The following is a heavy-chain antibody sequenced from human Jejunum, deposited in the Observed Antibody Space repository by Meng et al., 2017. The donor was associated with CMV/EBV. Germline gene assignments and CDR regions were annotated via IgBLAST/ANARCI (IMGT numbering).Heavy chain of an antibody. CDR1: TFSDYY. Sequence: TFSDYYMSWVRQAPGKGLEWAAYTSDVGTTAYYADSVKGRFTISRDNSKNTMFLQMNGLRLEDTAMYYCAAEVAVRNYFSYGMDVWGQGTTVTVSS. D-gene: IGHD3-10*01. CDR3: AAEVAVRNYFSYGMDV. CDR2: TSDVGTTA. J-gene: IGHJ6*02. V-gene: IGHV3-11*04.